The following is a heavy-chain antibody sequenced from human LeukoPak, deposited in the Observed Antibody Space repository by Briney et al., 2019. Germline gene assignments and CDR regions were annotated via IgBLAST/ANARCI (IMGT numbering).Heavy chain of an antibody. Sequence: SVKVSCKASGYTFTSYYMHWVRQAPGQGLKWMGGIIPIFGTANYAQKFQGRVTITADESTSTAYMELSSLRSEDTAVYYCARERGDIVVVPAAMDVWGQGTTVTVSS. V-gene: IGHV1-69*13. CDR3: ARERGDIVVVPAAMDV. CDR1: GYTFTSYY. D-gene: IGHD2-2*01. J-gene: IGHJ6*02. CDR2: IIPIFGTA.